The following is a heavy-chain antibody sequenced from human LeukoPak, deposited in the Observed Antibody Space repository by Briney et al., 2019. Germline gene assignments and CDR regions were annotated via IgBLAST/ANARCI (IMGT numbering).Heavy chain of an antibody. CDR1: GGSIISTTYY. D-gene: IGHD6-13*01. CDR2: IDYSGST. J-gene: IGHJ6*03. CDR3: ARASGSSWYERRLHAYYYYMDV. V-gene: IGHV4-39*07. Sequence: NPSETLSLTCTVSGGSIISTTYYWGWIRRPPGEGLEWIGSIDYSGSTYYNPSLKSRVTISVDTSKNQFSLNLSSVTAADTAVYSCARASGSSWYERRLHAYYYYMDVWGKGTTVTVSS.